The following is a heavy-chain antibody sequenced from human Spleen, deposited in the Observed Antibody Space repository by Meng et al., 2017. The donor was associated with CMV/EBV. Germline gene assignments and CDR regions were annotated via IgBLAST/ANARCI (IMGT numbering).Heavy chain of an antibody. CDR2: INHNENT. CDR3: ARGNNYGSGFYFSYYYGLDV. CDR1: DGSFSGHY. V-gene: IGHV4-34*01. D-gene: IGHD3-10*01. J-gene: IGHJ6*02. Sequence: SETLSLTCGVFDGSFSGHYWTWIRQPPGKGLEWIGEINHNENTNYNPSLKSRVTISVDTSKNQFSLKLSSVTAADTAVYYCARGNNYGSGFYFSYYYGLDVWGQGTTVTVSS.